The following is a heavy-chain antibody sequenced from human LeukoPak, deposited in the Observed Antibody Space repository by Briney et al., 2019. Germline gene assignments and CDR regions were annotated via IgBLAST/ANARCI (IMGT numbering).Heavy chain of an antibody. V-gene: IGHV5-51*01. D-gene: IGHD3-3*01. CDR2: IYPGDSDT. CDR3: ATAHYDFWSGSRIPFDY. CDR1: GYSFTSYW. Sequence: GESLKISCKGSGYSFTSYWIGWVRQMPGKGLEWVGIIYPGDSDTRYSPSFQGQVTISADKSISTAYLQWSSLKASDTAMYYCATAHYDFWSGSRIPFDYWGQGTLVTVSS. J-gene: IGHJ4*02.